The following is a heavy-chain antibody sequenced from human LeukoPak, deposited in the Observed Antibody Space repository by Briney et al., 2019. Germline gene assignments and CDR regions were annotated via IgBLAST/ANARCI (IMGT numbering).Heavy chain of an antibody. Sequence: ASVKVSCKASGYTFTSYGISWVRQAPGQGLEWMGWTSVYNGNTNYAQKFRDRVTVTTDTSTSIAYMELRSLRFDDTAVYYCARGGIVATEMTGDYWGQGTLVIVSS. D-gene: IGHD5-12*01. CDR3: ARGGIVATEMTGDY. CDR1: GYTFTSYG. CDR2: TSVYNGNT. V-gene: IGHV1-18*01. J-gene: IGHJ4*02.